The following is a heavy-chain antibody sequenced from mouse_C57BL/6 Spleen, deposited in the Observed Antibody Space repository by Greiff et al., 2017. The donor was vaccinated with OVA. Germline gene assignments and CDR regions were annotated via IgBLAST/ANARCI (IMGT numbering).Heavy chain of an antibody. V-gene: IGHV1-50*01. CDR3: ARGDYYGSSGGY. CDR2: IDPSDSYT. D-gene: IGHD1-1*01. Sequence: VQLQQPGAELVKPGASVKLSCKASGYTFTSYWMQWVKQRPGQGLEWIGEIDPSDSYTNYNQKFKGKATLTVDTSSSTPYMQLSSLTSEDSAVYYCARGDYYGSSGGYWGQGTTLTVSS. J-gene: IGHJ2*01. CDR1: GYTFTSYW.